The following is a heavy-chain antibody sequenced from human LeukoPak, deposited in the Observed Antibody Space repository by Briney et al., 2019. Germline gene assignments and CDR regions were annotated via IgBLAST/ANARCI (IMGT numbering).Heavy chain of an antibody. CDR1: GYTFTSYA. Sequence: ASVKVYCKASGYTFTSYAMNWVRQAPGQGLEWMGWINTNTGNPTYAQGFTGRFVFSLDTSVSTAYLQISSLKAGDTAVYYCARFVGYCSGGSCPKFYYYYYMDVWGKGTTVTISS. J-gene: IGHJ6*03. CDR2: INTNTGNP. CDR3: ARFVGYCSGGSCPKFYYYYYMDV. V-gene: IGHV7-4-1*02. D-gene: IGHD2-15*01.